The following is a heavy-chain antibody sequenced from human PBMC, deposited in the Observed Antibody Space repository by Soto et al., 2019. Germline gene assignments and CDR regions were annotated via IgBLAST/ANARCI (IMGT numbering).Heavy chain of an antibody. J-gene: IGHJ4*02. CDR2: ISSSSSYI. D-gene: IGHD5-12*01. V-gene: IGHV3-21*04. CDR3: AKITDIVATMAY. Sequence: GGSLRLSCAASGFTFSSYGMHWVRQAPGKGLEWVSSISSSSSYIYYADSVKGRFTISRDNAKNSLYLQMNSLRAEDTAVYYCAKITDIVATMAYWGQGTLVTVSS. CDR1: GFTFSSYG.